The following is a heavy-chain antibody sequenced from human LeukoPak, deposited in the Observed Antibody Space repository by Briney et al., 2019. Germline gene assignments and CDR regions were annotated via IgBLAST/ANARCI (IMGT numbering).Heavy chain of an antibody. V-gene: IGHV1-2*02. D-gene: IGHD6-19*01. CDR1: GYTFTGYY. J-gene: IGHJ5*02. Sequence: GASVKVSCKAYGYTFTGYYINWVRQAPGQGLEWMGWINPNSGGTNYAQKFQGRVTLTRDTSIGTAYMELSRLRSDDTAVYYCARDGSGWSSNWFDPWAREPWSPSPQ. CDR3: ARDGSGWSSNWFDP. CDR2: INPNSGGT.